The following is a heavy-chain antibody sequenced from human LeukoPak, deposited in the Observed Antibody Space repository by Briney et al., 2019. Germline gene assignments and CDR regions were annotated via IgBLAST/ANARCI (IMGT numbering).Heavy chain of an antibody. Sequence: GGSLRLSCAASGFTFSSYGMHWVRQAPGKGLEWVAVISYDGSNKYYADSVKGRITISRDNSKNTLYLQMNSLRAEDTAVYYCAKDLDGGNFDYWGQGTLVTVSS. CDR3: AKDLDGGNFDY. CDR2: ISYDGSNK. J-gene: IGHJ4*02. CDR1: GFTFSSYG. D-gene: IGHD3-16*01. V-gene: IGHV3-30*18.